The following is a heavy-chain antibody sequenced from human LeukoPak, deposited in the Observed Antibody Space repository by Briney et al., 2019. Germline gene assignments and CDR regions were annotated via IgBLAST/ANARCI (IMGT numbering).Heavy chain of an antibody. CDR3: ARDGISYGMDV. CDR1: GGSISSSASY. D-gene: IGHD2-15*01. J-gene: IGHJ6*02. Sequence: PSETLSLTCTVSGGSISSSASYWSWIRQHPEKGLEWIGYTYYSGNTYYNPSLKSRVTISVDTSKNQFSLKLSSVTVADTAVYYCARDGISYGMDVWGQGTMVTVSS. V-gene: IGHV4-31*03. CDR2: TYYSGNT.